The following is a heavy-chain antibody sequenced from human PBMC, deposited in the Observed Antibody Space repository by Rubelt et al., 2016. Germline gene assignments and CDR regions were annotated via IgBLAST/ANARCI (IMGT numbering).Heavy chain of an antibody. J-gene: IGHJ5*02. V-gene: IGHV1-18*01. D-gene: IGHD3-16*02. CDR2: IRAYNGNQ. Sequence: QVQLVQSGAEVKKPGASVKVSCKASGYTFTSYGISWVRQAPGHGLEWMGWIRAYNGNQHYAQKLQGRVTMTTDTSTSTAYMELRSLRSDDTAVYYCARVMITFGGVIEVGWFDPWGQGTLVTVSS. CDR3: ARVMITFGGVIEVGWFDP. CDR1: GYTFTSYG.